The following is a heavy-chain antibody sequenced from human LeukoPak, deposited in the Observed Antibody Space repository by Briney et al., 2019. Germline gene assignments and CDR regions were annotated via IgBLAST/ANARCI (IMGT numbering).Heavy chain of an antibody. V-gene: IGHV1-18*01. D-gene: IGHD6-13*01. CDR2: ISTYNGAT. CDR3: ARGSSSYPIDY. Sequence: ASVKVSCKTSGYTFTSHGIKWVRQAPGQGLEWMGWISTYNGATNSAQKFQGRVTMTRDMSTSTVYMELSSLRSEDTAVYYCARGSSSYPIDYWGQGTLVTVSS. J-gene: IGHJ4*02. CDR1: GYTFTSHG.